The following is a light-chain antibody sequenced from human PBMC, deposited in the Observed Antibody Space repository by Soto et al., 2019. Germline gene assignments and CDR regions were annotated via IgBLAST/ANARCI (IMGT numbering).Light chain of an antibody. J-gene: IGKJ2*01. CDR2: DAS. CDR3: LQRKHWYT. V-gene: IGKV3-11*01. CDR1: QSISSS. Sequence: EIVLTQSPGTLSLSPGERATLSCRASQSISSSLAWFQHKPGQAPRLLIYDASNRAPGIPARFSGSGSGTDFTLTISSLEPEDFAVYYCLQRKHWYTFGQGTKLEIK.